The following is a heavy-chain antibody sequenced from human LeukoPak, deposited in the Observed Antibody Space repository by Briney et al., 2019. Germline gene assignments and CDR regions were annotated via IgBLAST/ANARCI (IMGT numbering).Heavy chain of an antibody. CDR3: ARVDSGRYYGHDY. J-gene: IGHJ4*02. CDR2: INPNSGGT. V-gene: IGHV1-2*02. D-gene: IGHD1-26*01. Sequence: ASVKVSCKASGYTFTGYYMHWVRQAPGQGLEWMGWINPNSGGTNYAPKLQGRVTMTTEASTSTAYMELRSLRSDDTAIYYCARVDSGRYYGHDYWGQGTLVTVTS. CDR1: GYTFTGYY.